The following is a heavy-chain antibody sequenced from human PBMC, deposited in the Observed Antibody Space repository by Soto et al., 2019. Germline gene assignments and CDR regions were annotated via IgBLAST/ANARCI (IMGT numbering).Heavy chain of an antibody. Sequence: SETLSLTCTVSGGSFTGHFWGWIRQPPGKGLEWIGSIYYSGSTYYNPSLKSRVTISVDTSKNQFSLKLSSVTAADTAVYYCARHSRGEELTGVLYYYYYYGMDVWGQGTTVTVSS. CDR2: IYYSGST. D-gene: IGHD7-27*01. V-gene: IGHV4-39*01. CDR3: ARHSRGEELTGVLYYYYYYGMDV. J-gene: IGHJ6*02. CDR1: GGSFTGHF.